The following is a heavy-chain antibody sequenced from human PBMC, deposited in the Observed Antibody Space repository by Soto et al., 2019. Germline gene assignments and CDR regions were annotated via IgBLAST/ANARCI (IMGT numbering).Heavy chain of an antibody. CDR2: IKQDGSET. CDR3: ARDPPYGSGTSQNYGMDV. Sequence: EVQLVESGGGLVQPGGSLRLSCAASGFTFNTYWMTWVRQAPGNGLEWVANIKQDGSETYYVDSVKGRFTISRDNAKNSLYLQMNSLRAEYTAVYYCARDPPYGSGTSQNYGMDVWGQGTTVTVSS. D-gene: IGHD3-10*01. V-gene: IGHV3-7*04. J-gene: IGHJ6*02. CDR1: GFTFNTYW.